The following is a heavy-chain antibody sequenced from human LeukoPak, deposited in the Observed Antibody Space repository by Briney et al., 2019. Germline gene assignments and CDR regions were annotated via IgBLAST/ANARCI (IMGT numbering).Heavy chain of an antibody. CDR2: IYTSGST. CDR1: GGSISSYY. CDR3: ARVVLRFLGPPRHGMDV. D-gene: IGHD3-3*01. J-gene: IGHJ6*02. Sequence: SETLSLTCTVSGGSISSYYWSWIRQPAGKGLEWIGRIYTSGSTNYNPSLKSRVTMSVDTSKNQFSLKLSSVTAADTAVYYCARVVLRFLGPPRHGMDVWGQGTTVTVSS. V-gene: IGHV4-4*07.